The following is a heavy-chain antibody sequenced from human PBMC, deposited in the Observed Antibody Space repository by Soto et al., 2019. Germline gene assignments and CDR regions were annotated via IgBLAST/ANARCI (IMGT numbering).Heavy chain of an antibody. D-gene: IGHD5-18*01. CDR2: ISYDGSNK. V-gene: IGHV3-30-3*01. CDR3: ARPIQLWYKGGMDV. CDR1: GXTFSSYA. Sequence: LRLSGAASGXTFSSYAMHWVRQAPGKGLEWVAVISYDGSNKYYADSVKGRFTISRDNSKNTLYLQMNSLRAEDTAVYYCARPIQLWYKGGMDVWGQGTTVTVSS. J-gene: IGHJ6*02.